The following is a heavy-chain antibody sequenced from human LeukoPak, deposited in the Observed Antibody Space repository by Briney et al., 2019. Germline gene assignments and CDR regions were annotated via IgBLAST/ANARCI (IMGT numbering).Heavy chain of an antibody. CDR2: IIPILGIA. J-gene: IGHJ5*02. D-gene: IGHD2-15*01. CDR1: GGTFSSYA. Sequence: EASVKVSCKASGGTFSSYAISWVRQAPGQGLEWMGRIIPILGIANYAQKFQGRVTITADKSTSTAYMELSSLRSEDTAVYYCARGYCSGGSCYNNWFDPWGQGTLVTVSS. CDR3: ARGYCSGGSCYNNWFDP. V-gene: IGHV1-69*04.